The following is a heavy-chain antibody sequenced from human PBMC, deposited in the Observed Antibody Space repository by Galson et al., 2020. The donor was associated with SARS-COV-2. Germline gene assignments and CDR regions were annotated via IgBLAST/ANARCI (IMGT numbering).Heavy chain of an antibody. D-gene: IGHD4-17*01. V-gene: IGHV1-18*01. Sequence: ASVKVSCKASGYTFTSYGISWERQAPGQGHEWMGWISAYNGNTNYAQKLQGRVTITTNTSTRTAYMELRSLRSDDTAVYYCALTTVTYEDFDYWGQGTLVTVSS. CDR1: GYTFTSYG. CDR3: ALTTVTYEDFDY. CDR2: ISAYNGNT. J-gene: IGHJ4*02.